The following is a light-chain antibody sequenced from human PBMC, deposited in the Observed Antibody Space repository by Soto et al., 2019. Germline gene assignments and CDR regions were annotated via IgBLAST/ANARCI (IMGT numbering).Light chain of an antibody. Sequence: DIQMTQSPSSLSASVGDRVTITCRASQSISSYLNWYQQKPGKAPKLLIYAASSLQSGVPSRFSGSGSGTDFTLPISSLQPEDFATYYCQQSYSTPLTFGGWTKVEIK. V-gene: IGKV1-39*01. CDR2: AAS. CDR1: QSISSY. J-gene: IGKJ4*01. CDR3: QQSYSTPLT.